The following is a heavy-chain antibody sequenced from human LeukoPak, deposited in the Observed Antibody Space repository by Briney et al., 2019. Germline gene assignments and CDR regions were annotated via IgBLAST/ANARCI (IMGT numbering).Heavy chain of an antibody. CDR1: GFTFSSYW. CDR3: ARDGRLSVEMATIYYFDY. CDR2: IKQDGSEK. J-gene: IGHJ4*02. V-gene: IGHV3-7*01. D-gene: IGHD5-24*01. Sequence: PGGSLRLSCAASGFTFSSYWMSWVRQAPGKGLEWVANIKQDGSEKYYVDSVKGRFTISRDNAKNSLYLQMNSLRAEDTAVYYCARDGRLSVEMATIYYFDYWGQGTLVTVSS.